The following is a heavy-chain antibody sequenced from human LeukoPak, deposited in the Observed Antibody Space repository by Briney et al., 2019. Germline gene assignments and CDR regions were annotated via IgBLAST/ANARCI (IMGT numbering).Heavy chain of an antibody. CDR2: INSDGSST. J-gene: IGHJ4*02. CDR3: AALPSMKQEGR. V-gene: IGHV3-74*01. Sequence: GGSLILSCAASGFTFSSYWMHWVRQAPGKGLVWVSRINSDGSSTSYADSVKGRFTISRDNAKNTLFLQMISLRAEDTAVYYCAALPSMKQEGRWGQGTLVTVSS. D-gene: IGHD2/OR15-2a*01. CDR1: GFTFSSYW.